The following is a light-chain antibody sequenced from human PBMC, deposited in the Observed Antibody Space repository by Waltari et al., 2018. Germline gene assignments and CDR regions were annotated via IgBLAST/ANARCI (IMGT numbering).Light chain of an antibody. J-gene: IGLJ3*02. CDR2: MNN. Sequence: QSVLTQPLSAPGTPGQRDPITFSGRRSTLGRNNLLRYQQPPGTAPKPLIYMNNQRPSVVPDRFSGSKSGTSASLAISGLRSEDEADYYCAAWDDSLSGWVFGGGTKLTVL. CDR3: AAWDDSLSGWV. V-gene: IGLV1-47*01. CDR1: RSTLGRNN.